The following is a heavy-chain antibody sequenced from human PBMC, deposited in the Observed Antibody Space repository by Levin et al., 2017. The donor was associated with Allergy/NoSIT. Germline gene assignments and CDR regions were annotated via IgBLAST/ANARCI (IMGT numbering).Heavy chain of an antibody. CDR3: AKGHLGVLDY. D-gene: IGHD2-8*01. CDR2: ISGSGGST. Sequence: GESLKISCAVSGFTFSSYAMSWVRQAPGKGLEWVSAISGSGGSTYYADSVKGRFTISRDNSKNTLYLQMNSLRAEDTAVYYCAKGHLGVLDYWGQGTLLTVSS. V-gene: IGHV3-23*01. CDR1: GFTFSSYA. J-gene: IGHJ4*02.